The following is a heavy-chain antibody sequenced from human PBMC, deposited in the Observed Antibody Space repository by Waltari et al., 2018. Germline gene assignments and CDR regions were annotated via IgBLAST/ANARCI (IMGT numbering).Heavy chain of an antibody. Sequence: QLQLQESGPGLVKPSETLSLTCTVSGGSISSSSYYWGWIRQPPGKGLEWIGSIYYSGSTYYNPSLKSRVTISVDTSKNQFSLKLSSVTAADTAVYYWARDLVVVAAMMYYFDYWGKGTTVTVSS. CDR1: GGSISSSSYY. CDR2: IYYSGST. D-gene: IGHD2-15*01. V-gene: IGHV4-39*07. CDR3: ARDLVVVAAMMYYFDY. J-gene: IGHJ4*03.